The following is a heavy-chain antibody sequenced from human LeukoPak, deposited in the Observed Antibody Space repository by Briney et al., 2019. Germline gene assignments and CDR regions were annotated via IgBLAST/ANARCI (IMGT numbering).Heavy chain of an antibody. CDR2: INHSGST. Sequence: SETLSLTCAVSGGSISSSNWWSWVRQPPGKGLEWIGEINHSGSTNYNPSLKSRVTISVDTSKNQFSLKLSSVTAADTAVYYCARGRPIAAVNWFDPWGQGTLVTVSS. J-gene: IGHJ5*02. CDR1: GGSISSSNW. V-gene: IGHV4-4*02. D-gene: IGHD6-13*01. CDR3: ARGRPIAAVNWFDP.